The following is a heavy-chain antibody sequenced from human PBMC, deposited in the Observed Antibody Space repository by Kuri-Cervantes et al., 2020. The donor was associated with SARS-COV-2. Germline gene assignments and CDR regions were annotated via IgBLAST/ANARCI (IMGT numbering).Heavy chain of an antibody. CDR3: ARQKFHYYDSSGYQGATDY. Sequence: GESLKISCKGSGYSFTSYWIGWVRQMPGKGLEWMGIIYPGDSDTRYSPSFQGQVTISADKSISTAYLQWSSLKASDTAMYYCARQKFHYYDSSGYQGATDYWGQETLVTVSS. D-gene: IGHD3-22*01. V-gene: IGHV5-51*01. CDR1: GYSFTSYW. J-gene: IGHJ4*02. CDR2: IYPGDSDT.